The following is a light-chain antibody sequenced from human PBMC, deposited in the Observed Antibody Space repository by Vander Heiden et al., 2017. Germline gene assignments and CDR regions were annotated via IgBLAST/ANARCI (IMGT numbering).Light chain of an antibody. CDR3: QQYNRYPYI. CDR2: NAS. CDR1: ASISTW. J-gene: IGKJ2*01. V-gene: IGKV1-5*03. Sequence: IQMTQSPSTLSASVRDRVTLTSPASASISTWLAWYQQKPGKAPKLLIYNASSLESGVPSRFSGSGSGTEFTLTISSLQPADFATYYCQQYNRYPYIFGQGTKLQIK.